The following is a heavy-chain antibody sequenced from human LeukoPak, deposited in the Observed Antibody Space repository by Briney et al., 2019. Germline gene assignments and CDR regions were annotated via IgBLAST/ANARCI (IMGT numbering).Heavy chain of an antibody. CDR2: ISYDGSNK. V-gene: IGHV3-30-3*01. J-gene: IGHJ3*02. CDR3: ARDRDPNLHAFDI. CDR1: GFTFSSYA. Sequence: GGSLRLSCAASGFTFSSYAMHWVRQAPGKGLEWVAVISYDGSNKYYADSVKGRFTISRDNSKNTLYLQMNSLRAEDTAVYYCARDRDPNLHAFDIWGQGTMVTVSS.